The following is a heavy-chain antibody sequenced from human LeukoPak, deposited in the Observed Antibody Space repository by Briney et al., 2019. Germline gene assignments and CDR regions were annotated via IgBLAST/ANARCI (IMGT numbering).Heavy chain of an antibody. CDR2: INPNSGGT. J-gene: IGHJ3*02. Sequence: ASVKVSCKASGYTFTGYYMHWVRQAPGQWLEWMGWINPNSGGTNYEQNFQGRVTMTRDTSISTAYMELSRLRSDDTAVYYCARGAYGSGWEAFDIWGQGTMVTVSS. CDR3: ARGAYGSGWEAFDI. CDR1: GYTFTGYY. V-gene: IGHV1-2*02. D-gene: IGHD3-10*01.